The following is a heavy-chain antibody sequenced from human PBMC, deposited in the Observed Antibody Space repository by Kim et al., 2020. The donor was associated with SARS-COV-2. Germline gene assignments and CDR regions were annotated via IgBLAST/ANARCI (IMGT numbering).Heavy chain of an antibody. D-gene: IGHD6-13*01. Sequence: GGSLRLSCAASGFTVSSNYMSWVRQAPGKGLEWVSVIYSGGSTYYADSVKGRFTISRHNSKNTLYLQMNSLRAEDTAVYYCASQVPGIAAAVDYWGQGTLVTVSS. V-gene: IGHV3-53*04. J-gene: IGHJ4*02. CDR1: GFTVSSNY. CDR2: IYSGGST. CDR3: ASQVPGIAAAVDY.